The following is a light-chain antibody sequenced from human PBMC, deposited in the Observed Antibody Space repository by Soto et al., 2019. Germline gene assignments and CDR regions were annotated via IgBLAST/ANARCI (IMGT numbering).Light chain of an antibody. J-gene: IGKJ1*01. CDR1: QSVSSSY. V-gene: IGKV3-20*01. CDR3: QQYGRT. Sequence: EIVLTQSPGTLSLSPGERATLSCRASQSVSSSYLAWYQQKPGQAPRPLIYGASSRAPGIPDRFSGSGSGTDFTLTISRLEPEDFALYYCQQYGRTFGQGTKVEIK. CDR2: GAS.